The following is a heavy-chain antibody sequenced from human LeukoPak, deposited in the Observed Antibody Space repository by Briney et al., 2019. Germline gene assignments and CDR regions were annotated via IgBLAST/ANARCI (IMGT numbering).Heavy chain of an antibody. J-gene: IGHJ3*02. V-gene: IGHV5-51*01. Sequence: GESLKISCKGSGYSFTSYWIGWVRQMPGKGLEWMGIIYPGDSDTRYSPSFQGQVTISADKSISTAYLQWSSLKASDTAMYYCARRGRGYDFWSGPSSSDAFDIWGQGTMVTVSS. CDR3: ARRGRGYDFWSGPSSSDAFDI. CDR2: IYPGDSDT. D-gene: IGHD3-3*01. CDR1: GYSFTSYW.